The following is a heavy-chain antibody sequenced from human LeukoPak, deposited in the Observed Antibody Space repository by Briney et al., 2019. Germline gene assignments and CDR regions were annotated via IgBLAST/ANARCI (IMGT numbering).Heavy chain of an antibody. CDR1: GFTFSSYG. J-gene: IGHJ4*02. CDR2: IRYDGSNK. V-gene: IGHV3-30*02. D-gene: IGHD6-6*01. CDR3: AKGPPGYSSSPHFDY. Sequence: GGSLRLSCAASGFTFSSYGMHWVRQAPGKGLEWVAFIRYDGSNKYYADSVKGRFTISRDNSKNTLYLQINSLRAEDTAVYYCAKGPPGYSSSPHFDYWGQGTLVTVSS.